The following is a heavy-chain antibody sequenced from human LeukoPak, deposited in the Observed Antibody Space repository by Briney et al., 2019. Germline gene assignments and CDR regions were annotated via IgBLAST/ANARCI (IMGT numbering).Heavy chain of an antibody. CDR1: GYTFTSYG. D-gene: IGHD1/OR15-1a*01. J-gene: IGHJ5*02. V-gene: IGHV1-3*01. CDR2: INAGNGNT. Sequence: GASVKVSRKASGYTFTSYGISWVRQAPGQGLEWMGWINAGNGNTKYSQKFQGRVTITRDTSASTAYMELSSLRSEDTAVYYCARDHEANTHWFDPWGQGTLVTVSS. CDR3: ARDHEANTHWFDP.